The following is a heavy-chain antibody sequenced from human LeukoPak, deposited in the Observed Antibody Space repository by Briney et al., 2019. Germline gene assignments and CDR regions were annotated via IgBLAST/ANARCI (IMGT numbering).Heavy chain of an antibody. J-gene: IGHJ4*02. D-gene: IGHD6-19*01. Sequence: AGGSLRLSWAASGFNVSSNYMSWVRQAPGKGLEWVSVIYSGGSTYYADSVKGRFTISRDDSKNTLHLQMNSLRAEDTAVYYCATEVGSGWSLQYWGQGTLVTVSS. CDR1: GFNVSSNY. V-gene: IGHV3-53*05. CDR2: IYSGGST. CDR3: ATEVGSGWSLQY.